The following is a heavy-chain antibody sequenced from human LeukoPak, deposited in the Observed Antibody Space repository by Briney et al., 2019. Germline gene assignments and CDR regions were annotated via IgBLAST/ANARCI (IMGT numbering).Heavy chain of an antibody. D-gene: IGHD3-10*01. CDR1: GFTLSGYY. J-gene: IGHJ4*02. CDR3: AREPSGSGGYDY. Sequence: ASVKVSCKASGFTLSGYYMHWVRQAPGQGLEWMAWISPNSGGTNYVQKFQGRVTATTDTSISTDYMEISGLTSDDTALYYCAREPSGSGGYDYWGQGALVTVSS. CDR2: ISPNSGGT. V-gene: IGHV1-2*02.